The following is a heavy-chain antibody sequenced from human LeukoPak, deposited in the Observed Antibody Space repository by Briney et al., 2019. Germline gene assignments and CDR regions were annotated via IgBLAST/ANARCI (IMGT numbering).Heavy chain of an antibody. CDR1: GGSISSYY. V-gene: IGHV4-59*01. CDR2: IYYSGST. J-gene: IGHJ6*03. D-gene: IGHD1-26*01. Sequence: SETLSLTCTVSGGSISSYYWSWIRQPPGKGLEWIGYIYYSGSTNYNPSLKSRVTISVDTSKNQFSLKLSSVTAADTAVYYCARVVVGYYYYMDVWGKGTTVTISS. CDR3: ARVVVGYYYYMDV.